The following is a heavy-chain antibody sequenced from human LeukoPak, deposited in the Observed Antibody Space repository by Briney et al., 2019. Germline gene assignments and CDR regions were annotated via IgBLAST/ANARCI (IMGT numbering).Heavy chain of an antibody. J-gene: IGHJ6*02. D-gene: IGHD2-15*01. CDR2: ISSSSSYI. CDR1: GFSFSSYS. V-gene: IGHV3-21*01. CDR3: ARGWYEQGHLYYYNYGMDV. Sequence: GGSLRLSCAASGFSFSSYSMNWVRQAPGKGLEWVSSISSSSSYIYYADSVKGRFTISRDNAKNSLYLQMNSLRAEDTAVYYCARGWYEQGHLYYYNYGMDVWGQGTTVTVSS.